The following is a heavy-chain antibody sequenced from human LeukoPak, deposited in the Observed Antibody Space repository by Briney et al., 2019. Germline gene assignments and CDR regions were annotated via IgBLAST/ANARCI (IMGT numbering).Heavy chain of an antibody. D-gene: IGHD4-23*01. CDR3: AKDIAGGNSYWYFDL. CDR1: GFTFDDYA. CDR2: ISWNSGSI. V-gene: IGHV3-9*01. J-gene: IGHJ2*01. Sequence: SLRLSCAASGFTFDDYAMHWVRQAPGKGLEWVSGISWNSGSIGYADSVKGRFTISRDNAKNSLYLQMNSLRAEDTALYYCAKDIAGGNSYWYFDLWGRGTLVTVSS.